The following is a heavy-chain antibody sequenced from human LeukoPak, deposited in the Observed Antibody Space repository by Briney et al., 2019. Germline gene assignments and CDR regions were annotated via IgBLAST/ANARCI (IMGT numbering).Heavy chain of an antibody. V-gene: IGHV3-15*01. J-gene: IGHJ4*02. CDR2: IKSKTDGGTT. D-gene: IGHD3-3*01. CDR3: TTGLYYDFWSGYQKFDY. Sequence: GGSLRLSCAASGFTFSNAWMSWVRQAPGKGLEWVGRIKSKTDGGTTDYAATGKGRFTISRDDSKNTLYLQMNSLKTEDTAVYYCTTGLYYDFWSGYQKFDYWGQGTLVTVSS. CDR1: GFTFSNAW.